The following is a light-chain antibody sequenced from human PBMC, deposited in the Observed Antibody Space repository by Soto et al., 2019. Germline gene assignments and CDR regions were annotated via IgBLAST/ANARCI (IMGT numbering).Light chain of an antibody. V-gene: IGKV1-27*01. CDR2: AAS. CDR3: QKYNSAHQT. CDR1: QGISNY. Sequence: DIQMTQSPSSLSASVGDRVTITCRASQGISNYLAWYQQNPGKVPKLLIYAASTLQSGVPSRFSRSGSGTDFTLTISSLQPEDVATYYCQKYNSAHQTFGPGTKVDIK. J-gene: IGKJ3*01.